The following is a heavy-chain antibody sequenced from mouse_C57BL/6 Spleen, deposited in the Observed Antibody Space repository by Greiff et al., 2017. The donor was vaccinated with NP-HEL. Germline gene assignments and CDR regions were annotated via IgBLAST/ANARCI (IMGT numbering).Heavy chain of an antibody. CDR2: ISYDGSN. D-gene: IGHD1-1*01. CDR1: GYSITSGYY. J-gene: IGHJ2*01. CDR3: ANLLLPHYFDY. Sequence: EVQLVESGPGLVKPSQSLSLPCSVTGYSITSGYYWNWIRQFPGNKLEWMGYISYDGSNNYNPSLKNRISITRDTSKNQFFLKLNSVTTEDTATYYCANLLLPHYFDYWGQGTTLTVSS. V-gene: IGHV3-6*01.